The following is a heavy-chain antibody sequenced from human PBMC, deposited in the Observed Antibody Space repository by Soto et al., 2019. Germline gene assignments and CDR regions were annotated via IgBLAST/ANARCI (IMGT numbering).Heavy chain of an antibody. D-gene: IGHD4-17*01. CDR2: ISSNGDST. CDR3: VRPRSTVQIPPT. Sequence: LRLSCSASGFTFSMFSMHWVRQAPGKGLEYVSGISSNGDSTYYADSVKGRFTISRDNSKNTLYLQMSSLRAVDTAVYYCVRPRSTVQIPPTWGQGTLVTVSS. J-gene: IGHJ5*02. V-gene: IGHV3-64D*06. CDR1: GFTFSMFS.